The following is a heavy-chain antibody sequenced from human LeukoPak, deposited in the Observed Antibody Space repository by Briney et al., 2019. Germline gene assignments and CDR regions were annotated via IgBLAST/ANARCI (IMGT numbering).Heavy chain of an antibody. V-gene: IGHV4-39*01. D-gene: IGHD5-18*01. Sequence: PSETLSLXCTVSGGSISSSSYYWGWSRQPPGKGLEWIGSIYYSGSTYYNPSLKSRVTISVDTSKNQFSLKLSSVTAADTAVYYCARHGYSYGSDYWGQGTLVTVSS. J-gene: IGHJ4*02. CDR1: GGSISSSSYY. CDR2: IYYSGST. CDR3: ARHGYSYGSDY.